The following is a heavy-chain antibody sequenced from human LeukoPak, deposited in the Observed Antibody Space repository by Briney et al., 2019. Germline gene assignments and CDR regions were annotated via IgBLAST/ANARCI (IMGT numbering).Heavy chain of an antibody. V-gene: IGHV4-30-4*01. D-gene: IGHD1-26*01. J-gene: IGHJ5*02. CDR3: ARAPGATDLGGWFDP. CDR1: GGSISSGDYY. CDR2: IYYSGST. Sequence: SETLSLTCTVSGGSISSGDYYRSWIRQPPGEGLEWIGYIYYSGSTYYNPSLKSRVTISVDTSKNQFSLKLSSVTAADTAVYYCARAPGATDLGGWFDPWGQGTLVTVSS.